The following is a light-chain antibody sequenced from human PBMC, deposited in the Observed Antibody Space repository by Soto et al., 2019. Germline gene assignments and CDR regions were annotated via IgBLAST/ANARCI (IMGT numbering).Light chain of an antibody. Sequence: DIQMTHSPSTLSGSVGDRVTITCRASQTISSWLAWYQQKPGKAPKLLTYKASTVKSGVPSRFSGSGSGTEFTLTISSLQPEEFATYYCQQYTTYPWTFGQGTKVDI. J-gene: IGKJ1*01. CDR2: KAS. V-gene: IGKV1-5*03. CDR3: QQYTTYPWT. CDR1: QTISSW.